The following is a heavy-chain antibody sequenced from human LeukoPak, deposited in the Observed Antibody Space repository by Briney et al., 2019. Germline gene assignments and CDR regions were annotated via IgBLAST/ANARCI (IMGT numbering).Heavy chain of an antibody. Sequence: PGGSLRLSCAASGFTFSSYWMSWVRQAPGKGLEWVANIKQDGSEKYYVDSVKGRFTISRDNAKNSLYLQMNSLRAEDTAVYYCARVRGSSWYDAFDIWGQGTMVTVSS. J-gene: IGHJ3*02. D-gene: IGHD6-13*01. CDR2: IKQDGSEK. CDR1: GFTFSSYW. CDR3: ARVRGSSWYDAFDI. V-gene: IGHV3-7*01.